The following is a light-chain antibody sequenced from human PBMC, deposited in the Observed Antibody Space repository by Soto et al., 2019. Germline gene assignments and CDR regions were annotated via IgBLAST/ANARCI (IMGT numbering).Light chain of an antibody. Sequence: QSVLSQHASVSGSAGQSITISCTGTTSFVGTYNFVSWYQQHPGKAPQVRIYEGTKRPSGVSNRFSGSTSGSTASLTISGRQNEAEADYCCCSCVGPSIYVFRTGTKDT. CDR3: CSCVGPSIYV. CDR2: EGT. J-gene: IGLJ1*01. V-gene: IGLV2-23*01. CDR1: TSFVGTYNF.